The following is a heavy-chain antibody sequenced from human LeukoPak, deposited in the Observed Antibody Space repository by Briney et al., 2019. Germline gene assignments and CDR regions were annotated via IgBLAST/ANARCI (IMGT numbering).Heavy chain of an antibody. J-gene: IGHJ6*02. CDR1: TFTFIDHY. CDR2: IYPGGST. V-gene: IGHV3-66*02. CDR3: ARGAGVSHYYYYAMDI. D-gene: IGHD2-21*01. Sequence: PGGSLRLSCAASTFTFIDHYMTWVRQAPGRGLEWVAAIYPGGSTYYADSVKGRFTIYRDKTKNTLYLQMNTLGAEETAVCYCARGAGVSHYYYYAMDIWGQGTTVTVSS.